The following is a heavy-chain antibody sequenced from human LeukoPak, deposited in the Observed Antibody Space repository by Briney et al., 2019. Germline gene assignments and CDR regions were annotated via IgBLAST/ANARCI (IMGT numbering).Heavy chain of an antibody. D-gene: IGHD1-26*01. CDR1: GFIFSGFA. CDR2: IRSKAHNYAT. CDR3: TRVFLKSYSDAFDI. Sequence: GGSLRLSCAASGFIFSGFAFHWVRQASGKGLEWVGRIRSKAHNYATVYAASAKGRFTISRDDSKNATYLQMNSLKTEDTAVYYCTRVFLKSYSDAFDIWGQGTMVTVSS. J-gene: IGHJ3*02. V-gene: IGHV3-73*01.